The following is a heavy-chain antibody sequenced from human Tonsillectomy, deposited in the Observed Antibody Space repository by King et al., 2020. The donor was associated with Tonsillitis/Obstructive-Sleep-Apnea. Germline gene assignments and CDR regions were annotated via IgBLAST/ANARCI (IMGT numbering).Heavy chain of an antibody. J-gene: IGHJ4*02. CDR2: INTNTGNP. Sequence: QLVQSGSELKKPGASVKVSCKASGYSFTSYAINWVRQAPGQGLEWIGWINTNTGNPTYAQGFTGRFVFSLDTSVSTAYLQISSLKSEDTAVYYCARVPIVAWNYVVCFDYWGQGPLVTVSA. V-gene: IGHV7-4-1*02. D-gene: IGHD1-7*01. CDR1: GYSFTSYA. CDR3: ARVPIVAWNYVVCFDY.